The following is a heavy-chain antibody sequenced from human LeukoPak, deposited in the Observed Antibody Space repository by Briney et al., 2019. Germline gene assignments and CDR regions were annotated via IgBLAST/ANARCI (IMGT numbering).Heavy chain of an antibody. Sequence: SGGSLRLSCAASGFAFSSYAMHWVRQAPGKGLEWVAVISYDGSNKYYADSVKGRFTISRDNSKNTLYLQMNSLRAEDTAVYYCARDPYGSGSYYNFDYWGQGTLVTVSS. D-gene: IGHD3-10*01. CDR1: GFAFSSYA. J-gene: IGHJ4*02. CDR3: ARDPYGSGSYYNFDY. V-gene: IGHV3-30*04. CDR2: ISYDGSNK.